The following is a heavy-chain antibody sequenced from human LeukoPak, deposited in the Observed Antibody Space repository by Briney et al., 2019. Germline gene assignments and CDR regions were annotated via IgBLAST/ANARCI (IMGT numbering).Heavy chain of an antibody. CDR2: VNTDGSST. V-gene: IGHV3-74*01. CDR3: ARGHPLGNCGGDCYLDS. Sequence: GGSLRLSCAASGFTFSSYWMHWVRQAPGKGLVWVSRVNTDGSSTSYADSVKGRFTISRDNAKNTLYLQMNSLRAEDTAVYFCARGHPLGNCGGDCYLDSWGQGTLVTVSS. J-gene: IGHJ4*02. D-gene: IGHD2-21*01. CDR1: GFTFSSYW.